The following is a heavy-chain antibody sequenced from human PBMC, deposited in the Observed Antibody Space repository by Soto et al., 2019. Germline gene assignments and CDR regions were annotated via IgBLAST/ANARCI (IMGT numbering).Heavy chain of an antibody. D-gene: IGHD3-10*01. Sequence: GGSLRLSCAASGFTFSSYWMHWVRQAPGKGLVWVSRINSDGSSTSYADSVKGRFTISRDNAKNTLYLQMNSLRAEDTAVYYCARDYGEFRWFGDFGGIDYWGQGTLVTVSS. CDR3: ARDYGEFRWFGDFGGIDY. V-gene: IGHV3-74*01. J-gene: IGHJ4*02. CDR2: INSDGSST. CDR1: GFTFSSYW.